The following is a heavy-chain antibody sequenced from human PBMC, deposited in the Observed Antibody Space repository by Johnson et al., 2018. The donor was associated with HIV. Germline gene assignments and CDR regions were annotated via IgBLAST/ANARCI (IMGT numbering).Heavy chain of an antibody. Sequence: EVQLVESGGGLVKPGGSLRLSCAASGFTFSNAWMSWVRQAPGKGLEWVGRIKSKTDGGTTDYAAPVKGRFTISRDDSKNTLYLQMNSLKTEDTAVYYCTLGVGTLMDDAFDIWGQGTMVTVSS. V-gene: IGHV3-15*01. CDR1: GFTFSNAW. D-gene: IGHD7-27*01. CDR2: IKSKTDGGTT. J-gene: IGHJ3*02. CDR3: TLGVGTLMDDAFDI.